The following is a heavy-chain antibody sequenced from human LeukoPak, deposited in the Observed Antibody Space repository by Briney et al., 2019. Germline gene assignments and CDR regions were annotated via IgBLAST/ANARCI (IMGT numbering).Heavy chain of an antibody. D-gene: IGHD3-10*01. CDR3: ARRGSGSSLHWFVP. CDR1: GYTFTSYG. CDR2: ISAYNGNT. V-gene: IGHV1-18*01. Sequence: GASVKVSCKASGYTFTSYGISWVRQAPGQGLEWMGWISAYNGNTNYAQKIQGRVTMTTDTSTRTAYMELRSLRYDDTAVYYCARRGSGSSLHWFVPWGQGTLVTVSS. J-gene: IGHJ5*02.